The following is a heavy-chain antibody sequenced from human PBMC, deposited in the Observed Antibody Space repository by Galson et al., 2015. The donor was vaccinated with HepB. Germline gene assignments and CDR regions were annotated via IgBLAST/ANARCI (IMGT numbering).Heavy chain of an antibody. D-gene: IGHD3-9*01. J-gene: IGHJ4*02. V-gene: IGHV3-30*04. CDR1: GFTFSTHA. CDR3: ARGSDYDLLTGYYRVGFDY. Sequence: SLRLSCAASGFTFSTHAMHWVRQAPGKGLEWVAVISYDGSNKYYADSVKGRLTISRDNSKNTLYLQMSSLRADDTAIYYCARGSDYDLLTGYYRVGFDYWCQGTLVTVSS. CDR2: ISYDGSNK.